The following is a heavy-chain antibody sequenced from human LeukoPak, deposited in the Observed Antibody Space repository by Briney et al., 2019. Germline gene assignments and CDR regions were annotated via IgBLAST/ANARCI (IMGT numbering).Heavy chain of an antibody. V-gene: IGHV3-9*01. D-gene: IGHD1-1*01. CDR2: INWNSGNI. Sequence: PGRSLRLSCVASGFNFDDYAMYWVRQAPGKGLEWVSHINWNSGNIGYADSVKGRFIISRDNAKNSPYLQMNSLRPEDTGLYYCAKGGRVQFNFDFWGQGTRVTVSS. CDR3: AKGGRVQFNFDF. CDR1: GFNFDDYA. J-gene: IGHJ4*02.